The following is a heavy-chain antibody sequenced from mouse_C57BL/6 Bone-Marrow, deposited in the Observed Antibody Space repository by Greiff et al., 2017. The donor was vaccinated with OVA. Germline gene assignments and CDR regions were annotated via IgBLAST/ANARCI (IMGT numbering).Heavy chain of an antibody. J-gene: IGHJ2*01. CDR3: ARQNLYYFDY. V-gene: IGHV5-6*01. CDR2: ISSGGSYT. Sequence: EVKLMESGGDLVKPGGSLKLSCAASGFTFSSYGMSWVRQTPDTRLEWVATISSGGSYTYYPDSVKGRFTISRDNAKNTLYLQLSSLKSEDTAMYYCARQNLYYFDYWGQGTTLTVSS. CDR1: GFTFSSYG.